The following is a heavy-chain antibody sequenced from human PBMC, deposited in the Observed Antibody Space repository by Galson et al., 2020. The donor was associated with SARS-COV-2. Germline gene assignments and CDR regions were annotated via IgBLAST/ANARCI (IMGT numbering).Heavy chain of an antibody. D-gene: IGHD6-25*01. V-gene: IGHV3-21*01. CDR3: ARDRAPIAAAHYFFDS. Sequence: GGSLRLSCVASGFTFSSYVLTWVRQAPGKGLQWVSSISSSSSYIYYADSVKGRFTISRDNARNSLYLQMNSLRAEDTAVYFCARDRAPIAAAHYFFDSWGQGTLVTVSS. J-gene: IGHJ4*02. CDR1: GFTFSSYV. CDR2: ISSSSSYI.